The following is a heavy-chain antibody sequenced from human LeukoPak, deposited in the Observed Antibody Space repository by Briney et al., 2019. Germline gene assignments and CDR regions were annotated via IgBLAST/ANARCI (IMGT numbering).Heavy chain of an antibody. J-gene: IGHJ6*03. V-gene: IGHV1-8*02. CDR2: VNPNSGNT. Sequence: ASVKVSCKASGYTFTGYYMHWVRQAPGQGLEWMGWVNPNSGNTGYAQKFQGRVTMTRNTSISTAYMELSSLRSEDTAVYYCATGASYSSSLLDYYYYMDVWGKGTTVTVSS. CDR1: GYTFTGYY. D-gene: IGHD6-6*01. CDR3: ATGASYSSSLLDYYYYMDV.